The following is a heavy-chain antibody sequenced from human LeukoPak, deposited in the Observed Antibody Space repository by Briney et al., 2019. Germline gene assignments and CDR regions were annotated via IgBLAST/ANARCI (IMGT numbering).Heavy chain of an antibody. J-gene: IGHJ3*02. D-gene: IGHD6-13*01. Sequence: GGSLRLSCVGSGFTFSNYAMHWVRQAPGKGLEWVSTIGGSGITTFYADSVKGRFTISRDNSKNAVFLQVNSLRAEDMAIYYCARGASSWEYTTFDIWGQGTIVTVSS. V-gene: IGHV3-23*01. CDR3: ARGASSWEYTTFDI. CDR2: IGGSGITT. CDR1: GFTFSNYA.